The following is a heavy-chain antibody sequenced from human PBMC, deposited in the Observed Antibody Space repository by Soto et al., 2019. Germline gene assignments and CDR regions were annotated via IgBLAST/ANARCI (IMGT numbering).Heavy chain of an antibody. CDR1: GGTFSSYA. Sequence: QVQLVQSGAEVKKPGSSVKVSCKASGGTFSSYAISWVRQAPGQGLEWMGGIIPIFGTANSAQKFQGRVTITADGATSTAYMELSSLRSEDTAVYYCSGWSTSSYAFAIWGQGTMVTVSS. J-gene: IGHJ3*02. D-gene: IGHD2-15*01. V-gene: IGHV1-69*12. CDR2: IIPIFGTA. CDR3: SGWSTSSYAFAI.